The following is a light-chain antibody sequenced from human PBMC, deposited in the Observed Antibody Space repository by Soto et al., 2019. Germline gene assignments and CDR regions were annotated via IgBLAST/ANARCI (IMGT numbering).Light chain of an antibody. CDR2: GAS. V-gene: IGKV3-20*01. J-gene: IGKJ1*01. CDR1: QSVSSSF. CDR3: QHYGSSWT. Sequence: EIVLTQSPGTLSLSPGERATLSCRASQSVSSSFLAWYQQKPGQAPRLLIYGASRRATGVPDRFSGSGSGPDFTLTISRLEPEDFAVYYCQHYGSSWTFGQGTKVEIQ.